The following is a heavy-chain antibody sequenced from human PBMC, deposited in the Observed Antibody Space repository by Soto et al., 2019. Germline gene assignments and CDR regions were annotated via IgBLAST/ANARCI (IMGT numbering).Heavy chain of an antibody. CDR3: SRDRRDGYIDHCYGMDV. CDR2: INPNSGGT. CDR1: GYTFTGYY. V-gene: IGHV1-2*04. D-gene: IGHD5-12*01. J-gene: IGHJ6*02. Sequence: EASVKVSSKASGYTFTGYYMHWVRQAPGQGLEWMGWINPNSGGTNYAQKFQGWVTMTRDTSISTAYMELSRLRSDDTAVYFCSRDRRDGYIDHCYGMDVWGQGTTVTVSS.